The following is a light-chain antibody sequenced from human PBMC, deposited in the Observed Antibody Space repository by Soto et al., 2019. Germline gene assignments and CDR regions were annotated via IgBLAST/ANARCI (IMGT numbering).Light chain of an antibody. CDR1: QSVSTN. CDR2: GAS. CDR3: QQYNNWPPWT. V-gene: IGKV3-15*01. J-gene: IGKJ1*01. Sequence: RVMTQSPATLSLSPGERATLSCRASQSVSTNVAWYQQKPGQAPRLLIYGASTRATDIPARFSGSGSGTDFTLTIRSLQSEDFAVYYCQQYNNWPPWTFGQGTKVEVK.